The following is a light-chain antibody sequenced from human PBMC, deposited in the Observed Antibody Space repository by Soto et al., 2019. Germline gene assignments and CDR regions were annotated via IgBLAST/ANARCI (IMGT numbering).Light chain of an antibody. CDR1: QSISSSY. J-gene: IGKJ2*01. CDR2: AAS. CDR3: QQYGSSSYT. V-gene: IGKV3-20*01. Sequence: EIVLTQSPGTLSLSPGERATLSCRASQSISSSYLAWYQQKPGQAPRLLIYAASSRATGIPDRFSGSGSGTDFTLPISRLEPEVFSVYYCQQYGSSSYTFGQGTQLEIK.